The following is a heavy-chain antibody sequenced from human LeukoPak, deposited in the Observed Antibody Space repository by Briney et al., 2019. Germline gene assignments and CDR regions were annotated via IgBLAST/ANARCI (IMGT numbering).Heavy chain of an antibody. CDR3: ARANFLYCSSSTCLFDY. D-gene: IGHD2-2*01. V-gene: IGHV1-2*02. J-gene: IGHJ4*02. CDR2: INPNDGVT. Sequence: ASVKVSCKASGYTFTDYYMHWVRQAPGQGFEWMGWINPNDGVTNYAQKFQGRVTMTSDTSISTAHMEVSRLRSDDTAVYYCARANFLYCSSSTCLFDYWGQGTLVTVSS. CDR1: GYTFTDYY.